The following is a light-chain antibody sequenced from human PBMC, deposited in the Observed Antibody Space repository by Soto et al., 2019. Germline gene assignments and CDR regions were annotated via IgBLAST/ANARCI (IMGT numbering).Light chain of an antibody. Sequence: QSVLTQPPSASGTPGQRVTISCSGSSSNIGRNSVNWYQKFPGAAPKLLIYTNSQRPSGVPDRFSGSKSGTSASLAISGLQYEDEADYYCAAWDDSLYVFGTGTKLTVL. CDR2: TNS. J-gene: IGLJ1*01. CDR3: AAWDDSLYV. V-gene: IGLV1-44*01. CDR1: SSNIGRNS.